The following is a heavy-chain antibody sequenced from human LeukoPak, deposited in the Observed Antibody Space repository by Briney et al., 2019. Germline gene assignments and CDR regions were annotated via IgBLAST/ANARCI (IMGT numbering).Heavy chain of an antibody. CDR1: RFTFSSYA. D-gene: IGHD3-3*01. CDR3: AKAGPSPGVWYPDL. Sequence: GGSLRLSCAASRFTFSSYAMNWVRQAPGKGLEWVSSISGSGDSTYYADSVKGRFTISRDNSKNTLYLQMNSLRTDDTAVYYCAKAGPSPGVWYPDLWGRGTPVTVSS. CDR2: ISGSGDST. J-gene: IGHJ2*01. V-gene: IGHV3-23*01.